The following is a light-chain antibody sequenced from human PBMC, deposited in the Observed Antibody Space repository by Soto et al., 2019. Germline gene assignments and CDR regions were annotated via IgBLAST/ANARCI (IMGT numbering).Light chain of an antibody. CDR3: QPYGSSPPT. CDR1: QSVSSSY. CDR2: GAS. V-gene: IGKV3-20*01. J-gene: IGKJ1*01. Sequence: EIVLTQSPGTLSLSPGERATLSCRASQSVSSSYLAWYQQKPGQAPRLLIYGASSRATGFPDRFSGSGSGTDFTLTISRLEPEDFAVYYCQPYGSSPPTFGQGTKVEIK.